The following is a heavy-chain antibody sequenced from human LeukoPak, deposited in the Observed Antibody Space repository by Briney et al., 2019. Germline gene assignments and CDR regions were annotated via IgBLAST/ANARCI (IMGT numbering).Heavy chain of an antibody. CDR3: ARSHTLGYCSGGSCYAWFDP. V-gene: IGHV1-69*13. CDR1: GGTFSSYA. J-gene: IGHJ5*02. Sequence: SVKVSCKASGGTFSSYAISWVRQAPGQGLEWMGGIIPIFGTANYAQKFQGGVTITADESTSTAYMELSSLRSEDTAVYYCARSHTLGYCSGGSCYAWFDPWGQGTLVTVSS. D-gene: IGHD2-15*01. CDR2: IIPIFGTA.